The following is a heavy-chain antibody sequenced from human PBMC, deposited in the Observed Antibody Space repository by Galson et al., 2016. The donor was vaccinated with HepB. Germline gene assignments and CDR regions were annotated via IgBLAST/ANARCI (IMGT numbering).Heavy chain of an antibody. CDR2: LTTDGII. J-gene: IGHJ6*02. V-gene: IGHV3-74*01. D-gene: IGHD1-14*01. Sequence: SLRLSCAATGFPFSAYWMQWVRQVPGKGLVWVSRLTTDGIIGYADSVMGRFTISRDKAKNTLYLHMDSLRAEDTAVDYCARENHYVLDVWGQGTTVTVSS. CDR1: GFPFSAYW. CDR3: ARENHYVLDV.